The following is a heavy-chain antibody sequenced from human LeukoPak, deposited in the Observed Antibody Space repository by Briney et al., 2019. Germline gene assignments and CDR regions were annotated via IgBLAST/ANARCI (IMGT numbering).Heavy chain of an antibody. CDR3: AQGSDSSS. J-gene: IGHJ5*02. Sequence: GGSLRLSCVASGPTFIAHAMTWVRQAPGKGLEWVSTIKRNAEKTYYADSVRGRFTISRDDSKNTLFLQMTSLRGEDTAIYYCAQGSDSSSWGLGTLVTVSS. D-gene: IGHD3-10*01. V-gene: IGHV3-23*01. CDR2: IKRNAEKT. CDR1: GPTFIAHA.